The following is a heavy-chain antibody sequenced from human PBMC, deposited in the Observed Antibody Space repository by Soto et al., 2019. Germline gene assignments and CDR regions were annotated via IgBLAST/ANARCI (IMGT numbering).Heavy chain of an antibody. J-gene: IGHJ6*02. CDR3: AKEGGDGSSWVYYYYGMDV. CDR2: ISGSGGST. D-gene: IGHD6-13*01. CDR1: GFTFSSYA. V-gene: IGHV3-23*01. Sequence: GGSLRLSCAASGFTFSSYAMSWVRQAPGKGLEWVSAISGSGGSTYYADSVKGRFTISRDNSKNTLYLQMNSLRAEDTAVYYCAKEGGDGSSWVYYYYGMDVWGQGTTVTVSS.